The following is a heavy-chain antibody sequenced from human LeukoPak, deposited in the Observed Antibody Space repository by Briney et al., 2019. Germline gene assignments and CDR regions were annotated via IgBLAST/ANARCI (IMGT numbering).Heavy chain of an antibody. CDR3: VRGASNGFDP. J-gene: IGHJ5*02. Sequence: LTGGSLRLSCAASGFTFSTSDMHWVRQPTGKGLEWVSGIGTVGDTYYLGSVKGRFTISRENADNSLYLHMSSLRAGDTAVYYCVRGASNGFDPWGQGTLVTVSS. CDR1: GFTFSTSD. V-gene: IGHV3-13*01. CDR2: IGTVGDT.